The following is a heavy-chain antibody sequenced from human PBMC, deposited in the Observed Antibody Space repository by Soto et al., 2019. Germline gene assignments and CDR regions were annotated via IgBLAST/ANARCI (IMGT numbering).Heavy chain of an antibody. CDR3: AGSFAGSPGC. V-gene: IGHV3-64*01. D-gene: IGHD6-19*01. J-gene: IGHJ4*02. Sequence: EVQLVESGGGLVQPGGSLRLSCAASGFTFSNYGMHWVRQAPGKGLEYVSAISNNGGSTYYANSVKGRFTISRDNSKNPRYLQMGSLRAEDMGVDYCAGSFAGSPGCWGQGTLVTVSS. CDR2: ISNNGGST. CDR1: GFTFSNYG.